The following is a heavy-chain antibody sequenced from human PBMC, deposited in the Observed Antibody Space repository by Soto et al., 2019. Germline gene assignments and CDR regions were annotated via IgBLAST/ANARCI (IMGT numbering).Heavy chain of an antibody. D-gene: IGHD2-2*01. CDR3: AKDTSFGDIVVVSAFFFQAEDGIRDL. V-gene: IGHV3-23*01. Sequence: STYYADSVKARFTISRDNSNNTLYMQMNSLRAEDTAVYYCAKDTSFGDIVVVSAFFFQAEDGIRDL. J-gene: IGHJ2*01. CDR2: ST.